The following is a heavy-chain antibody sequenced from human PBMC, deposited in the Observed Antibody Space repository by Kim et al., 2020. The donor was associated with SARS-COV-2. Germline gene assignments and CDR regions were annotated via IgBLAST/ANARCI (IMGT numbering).Heavy chain of an antibody. D-gene: IGHD3-10*01. CDR2: ISADGTGT. J-gene: IGHJ3*02. V-gene: IGHV3-23*01. CDR3: AKGFYVATRSGRCFDS. CDR1: GFTFSIYG. Sequence: GGSLRLSCATSGFTFSIYGLTWVRQAPQKGLEWVSAISADGTGTYYADSVKGRFTISRDSSKNTLSLLMNSLRVEDTAVCFCAKGFYVATRSGRCFDSWGQGTMVTVSS.